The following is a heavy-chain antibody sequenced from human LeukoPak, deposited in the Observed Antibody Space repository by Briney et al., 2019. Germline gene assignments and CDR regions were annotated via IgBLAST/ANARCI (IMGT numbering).Heavy chain of an antibody. CDR1: GYTFTGYG. CDR3: ARPTYYDFWSGPYYFDY. D-gene: IGHD3-3*01. CDR2: ISAYNGNT. V-gene: IGHV1-18*01. J-gene: IGHJ4*02. Sequence: ASVKVSCKASGYTFTGYGISWVRQAPGQGLEWMGWISAYNGNTNYAQKLQGRVTMTTDTSTSTAYMELRSLRSDDTAVYYCARPTYYDFWSGPYYFDYWGQGTLVTVSS.